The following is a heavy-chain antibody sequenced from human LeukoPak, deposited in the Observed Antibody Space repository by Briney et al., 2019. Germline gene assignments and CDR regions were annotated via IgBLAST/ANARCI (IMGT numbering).Heavy chain of an antibody. CDR3: AREVIQLWLRGYFDY. J-gene: IGHJ4*02. CDR1: GGSISSYY. V-gene: IGHV4-59*01. CDR2: VYYSGST. Sequence: SETLSLTCTVSGGSISSYYWSWIRQPPGKGLEWIGYVYYSGSTNYSPSLNSRVTISIDTSKNKFSLKLTSVTAADTAVYYCAREVIQLWLRGYFDYWGQGTLVTVSS. D-gene: IGHD5-18*01.